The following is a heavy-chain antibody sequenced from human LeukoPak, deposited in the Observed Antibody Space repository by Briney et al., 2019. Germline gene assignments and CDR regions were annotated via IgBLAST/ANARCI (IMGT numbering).Heavy chain of an antibody. CDR1: GGTFSSYA. Sequence: SVKVSCKASGGTFSSYAISWVRQAPGQGLEWMGGIIPIFGTANYAQKFQGRVTITADKSTSTAYMELSSLRSEDTAVYYCAREKDIVVVPAAMANYYYYMDVWGKGTTVTVSS. CDR2: IIPIFGTA. CDR3: AREKDIVVVPAAMANYYYYMDV. J-gene: IGHJ6*03. D-gene: IGHD2-2*01. V-gene: IGHV1-69*06.